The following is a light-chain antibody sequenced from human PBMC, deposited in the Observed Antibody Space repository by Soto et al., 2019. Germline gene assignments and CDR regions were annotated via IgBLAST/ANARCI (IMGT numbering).Light chain of an antibody. Sequence: IQLTPSPSSLSSSVGDRVTITCRASESISNFLAWYQQKPGKAPNLLIYKASSLESGVPSRFSGSGSGTEFTLTISSLQPDDFATYYCQPYNSYSRTFGQGTKVDIK. CDR2: KAS. CDR3: QPYNSYSRT. CDR1: ESISNF. J-gene: IGKJ1*01. V-gene: IGKV1-5*03.